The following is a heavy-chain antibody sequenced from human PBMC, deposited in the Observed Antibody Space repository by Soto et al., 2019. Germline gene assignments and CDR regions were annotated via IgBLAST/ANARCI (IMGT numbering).Heavy chain of an antibody. CDR2: IKQDGSEK. Sequence: PGGSLRLSCVVSGFTFSSYWMSWVRQAPGKGLEWVANIKQDGSEKYSVDSVKGRFTISRDNAKNSLYLQMNSLRAEDTAVYYCAREKAVGYYYGMDVWGQGTTVTVSS. J-gene: IGHJ6*02. CDR1: GFTFSSYW. D-gene: IGHD6-19*01. CDR3: AREKAVGYYYGMDV. V-gene: IGHV3-7*03.